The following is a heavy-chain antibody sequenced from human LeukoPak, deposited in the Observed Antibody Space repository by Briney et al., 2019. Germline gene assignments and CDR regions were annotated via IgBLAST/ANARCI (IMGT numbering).Heavy chain of an antibody. CDR1: GFTFDDYA. Sequence: GGSLRLSCAASGFTFDDYAMHWVRQAPGKGLEWVSGISWNSGSIGYADSVKGRFTISRDNAKNSLYLQMNSLRAEDTALYYCAKARSYGSGGCDYWGQGTLVTVSS. D-gene: IGHD3-10*01. V-gene: IGHV3-9*01. J-gene: IGHJ4*02. CDR3: AKARSYGSGGCDY. CDR2: ISWNSGSI.